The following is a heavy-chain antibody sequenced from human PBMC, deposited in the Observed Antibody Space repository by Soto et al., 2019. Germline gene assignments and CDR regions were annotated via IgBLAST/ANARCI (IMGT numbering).Heavy chain of an antibody. D-gene: IGHD5-18*01. CDR1: GFTFSDYY. Sequence: QVQLVESGGGLVTPGGSLRLSCAASGFTFSDYYMSWFRLPPGKGLEWVSSISSSGTPIYYPDSVRGRFTISRDNAKNSLYLQMDSLRAEDTAVYYCARARGYSSGLNFWGQGTLVTVSS. J-gene: IGHJ4*02. V-gene: IGHV3-11*01. CDR3: ARARGYSSGLNF. CDR2: ISSSGTPI.